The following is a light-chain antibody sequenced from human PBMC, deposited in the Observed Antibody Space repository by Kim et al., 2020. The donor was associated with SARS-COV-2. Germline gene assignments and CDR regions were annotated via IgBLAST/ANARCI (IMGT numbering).Light chain of an antibody. Sequence: QSALTQPPSASGTPGQRVTISCSGSTSNIGTNAVNWYQHLPGTAPKLLIYTNDQRPSGVPDRFSGSKSGTSASLAISGLQSEDEADYYCSSWDGSLRGRIFGGGTQLTVL. J-gene: IGLJ2*01. CDR1: TSNIGTNA. V-gene: IGLV1-44*01. CDR2: TND. CDR3: SSWDGSLRGRI.